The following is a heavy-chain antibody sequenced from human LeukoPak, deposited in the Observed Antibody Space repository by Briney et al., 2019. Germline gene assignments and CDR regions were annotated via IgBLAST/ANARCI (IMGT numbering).Heavy chain of an antibody. D-gene: IGHD3-22*01. CDR1: GFTFSSYA. V-gene: IGHV3-23*01. Sequence: PGGSLRLSCAASGFTFSSYATSWVRQAPGKGLEWVSAISGSGGSTYYADSVKGRFTISRDNSKNTLYLQMNSLRAEDTAVYYCASPFYYDSIPHAFDIWGQGTMVTVSS. CDR2: ISGSGGST. CDR3: ASPFYYDSIPHAFDI. J-gene: IGHJ3*02.